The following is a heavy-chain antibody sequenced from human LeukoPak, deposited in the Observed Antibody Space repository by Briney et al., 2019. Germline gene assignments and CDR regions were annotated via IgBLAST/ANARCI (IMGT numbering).Heavy chain of an antibody. CDR3: AKVKDYYYYYGMDV. J-gene: IGHJ6*02. V-gene: IGHV3-30-3*01. CDR1: GFTFSSYA. Sequence: GRSLRLSCAASGFTFSSYAMHWVRQAPGKGLEWVAVISYDGSNKYYADSVKGRFTISRDNSKNTLYLQMNSLRAEDTAVYYCAKVKDYYYYYGMDVWGQGTTVTVSS. CDR2: ISYDGSNK.